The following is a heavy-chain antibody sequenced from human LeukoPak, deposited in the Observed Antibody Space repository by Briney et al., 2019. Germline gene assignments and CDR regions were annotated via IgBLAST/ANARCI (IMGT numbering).Heavy chain of an antibody. Sequence: SGTLSLTCAVSGGSISSSNWWSWVRQPPGKGLEWIGEIYHSGSTNYNPSLKSRVTISVDTSKNQFSLKLSSVTAADTAVYYCASSGSYYNVGYWGQGTLVTVSS. D-gene: IGHD3-10*01. CDR2: IYHSGST. CDR1: GGSISSSNW. V-gene: IGHV4-4*02. J-gene: IGHJ4*02. CDR3: ASSGSYYNVGY.